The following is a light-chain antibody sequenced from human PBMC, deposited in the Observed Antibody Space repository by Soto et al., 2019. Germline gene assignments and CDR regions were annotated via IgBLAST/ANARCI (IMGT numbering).Light chain of an antibody. CDR1: QGISSY. J-gene: IGKJ1*01. Sequence: IRMTQSPSSFSASTGDRVTITFRASQGISSYLAWYQQKPGKAPKLLIYKASTLKSGVPSRFSGSGSGTEFTLTISSLQPDDFATYYCQQYNSYWTFGQGTKVDIK. V-gene: IGKV1-8*01. CDR2: KAS. CDR3: QQYNSYWT.